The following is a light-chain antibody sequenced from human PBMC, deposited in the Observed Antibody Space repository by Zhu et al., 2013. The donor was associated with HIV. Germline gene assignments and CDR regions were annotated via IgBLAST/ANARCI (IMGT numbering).Light chain of an antibody. Sequence: DIVMTQSPDSLAVSLGERATINCKSSQSVLYSSNNKNYLAWYQQNPGQPPKLLIYWASTRESGVPDRFSGSGSGTDFTLTISTLQAEDVAVYYCQQYYSTPHSFGPGDRSWRSN. J-gene: IGKJ2*03. CDR1: QSVLYSSNNKNY. V-gene: IGKV4-1*01. CDR2: WAS. CDR3: QQYYSTPHS.